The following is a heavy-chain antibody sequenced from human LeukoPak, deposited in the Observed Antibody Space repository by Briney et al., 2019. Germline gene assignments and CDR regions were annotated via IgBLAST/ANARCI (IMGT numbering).Heavy chain of an antibody. D-gene: IGHD1-20*01. CDR1: GGSISSYY. CDR3: ARGVEYNWSYNWFDP. CDR2: IYYSGST. Sequence: PSETLSLTCTVSGGSISSYYWSWIRQPPGKGLEWIGYIYYSGSTNYNPSLKSRVTISVDTSKNQFSLKLSSVTAADTAVYYCARGVEYNWSYNWFDPWGQGTLVTVSS. V-gene: IGHV4-59*01. J-gene: IGHJ5*02.